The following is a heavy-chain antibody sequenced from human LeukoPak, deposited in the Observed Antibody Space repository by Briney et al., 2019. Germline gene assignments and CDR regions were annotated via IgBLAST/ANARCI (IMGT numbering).Heavy chain of an antibody. D-gene: IGHD4/OR15-4a*01. Sequence: PGGSLRLSCAASGFTFSSYPMHWVRQALGKGLEWVAVISDDGTNKYYANSVKGRFTISRDNSKNTLYLQMNSLRAEDTAVYYCARGRYGDNGAFDIWGQGTMVTVSS. V-gene: IGHV3-30*04. CDR1: GFTFSSYP. J-gene: IGHJ3*02. CDR3: ARGRYGDNGAFDI. CDR2: ISDDGTNK.